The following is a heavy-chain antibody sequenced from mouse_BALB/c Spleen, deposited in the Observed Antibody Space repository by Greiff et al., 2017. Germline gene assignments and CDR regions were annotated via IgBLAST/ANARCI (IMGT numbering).Heavy chain of an antibody. V-gene: IGHV1-18*01. CDR3: ARGPPYYYGSEGYYAMDY. D-gene: IGHD1-1*01. J-gene: IGHJ4*01. CDR2: INPNNGGT. CDR1: GYTFTDYN. Sequence: VQLQQSGPELVKPGASVKIPCKASGYTFTDYNMDWVKQSHGKSLEWIGDINPNNGGTIYNQKFKGKATLTVDKSSSTAYMELRSLTSEDTAVYYCARGPPYYYGSEGYYAMDYWGQGTSVTVSS.